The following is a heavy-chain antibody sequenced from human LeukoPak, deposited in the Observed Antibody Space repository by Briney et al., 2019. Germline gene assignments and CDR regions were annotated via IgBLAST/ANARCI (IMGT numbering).Heavy chain of an antibody. Sequence: ASVKVSCKASGYAFTSYDINWVRQATGQGREWMGWINPNSGSTDSAQKFQGRVTMTANKSISTAYMELNNLRSEDTAVYYCARLVGCGTTNCYSPDNSFDPWGQGTLVTVSS. CDR1: GYAFTSYD. D-gene: IGHD2-2*01. CDR3: ARLVGCGTTNCYSPDNSFDP. J-gene: IGHJ5*02. V-gene: IGHV1-8*01. CDR2: INPNSGST.